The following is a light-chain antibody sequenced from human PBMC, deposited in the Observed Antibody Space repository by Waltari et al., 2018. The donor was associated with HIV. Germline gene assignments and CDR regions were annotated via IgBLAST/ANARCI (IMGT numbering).Light chain of an antibody. CDR2: KDD. CDR1: ALPKQY. J-gene: IGLJ3*02. CDR3: QSSDSSGIYPV. V-gene: IGLV3-25*03. Sequence: SYELTQPPSMSVSPGQTARITCPGDALPKQYAYWYQQKPGQAPWVLIYKDDDRPSGIPERFSGSSSGTTVTLTISGVQAEDEADYYCQSSDSSGIYPVFGGGTKLTVL.